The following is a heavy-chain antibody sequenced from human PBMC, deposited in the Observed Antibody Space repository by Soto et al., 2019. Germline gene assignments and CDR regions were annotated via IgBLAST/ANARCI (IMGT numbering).Heavy chain of an antibody. Sequence: SETLSLTCAVSGGSISSSNWWSWVRQPPGRGLEWIGEIYHSGSTNYNPSLKSRVTISVDKSKNQFSLKLSSVTAADTAVYYCASDRIARSITIFGVVTTVRDYYGMDVWGQGTTVTVSS. CDR1: GGSISSSNW. CDR3: ASDRIARSITIFGVVTTVRDYYGMDV. V-gene: IGHV4-4*02. J-gene: IGHJ6*02. D-gene: IGHD3-3*01. CDR2: IYHSGST.